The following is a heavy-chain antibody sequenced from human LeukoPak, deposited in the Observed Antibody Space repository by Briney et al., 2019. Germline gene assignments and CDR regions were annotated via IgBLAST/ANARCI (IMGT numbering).Heavy chain of an antibody. V-gene: IGHV3-30*04. Sequence: PGGSLRLSCAASGFTFSSYAMHWVRQAPGKGLEWVAVISYDGSNKYYADSVKGRFTISRDNSKNTLYLQMNSLRAEDTAVYYCARDYYDFWSGYYVYHYGMDVWGQGTTVTVSS. J-gene: IGHJ6*02. CDR1: GFTFSSYA. D-gene: IGHD3-3*01. CDR3: ARDYYDFWSGYYVYHYGMDV. CDR2: ISYDGSNK.